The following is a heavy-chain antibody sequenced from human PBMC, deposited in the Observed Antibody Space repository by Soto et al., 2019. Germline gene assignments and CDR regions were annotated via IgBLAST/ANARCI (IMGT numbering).Heavy chain of an antibody. CDR1: GYTFTSYG. V-gene: IGHV1-18*01. J-gene: IGHJ4*02. Sequence: GAAVKVSCKASGYTFTSYGISWVRQAPGQGLEWMGWISVYNGNTKYAQKLQGRVTTITDTSTSTAYMELRSLRSDDTAVYYCARYSGSYWGWIDYWGQGTLVTVSS. CDR3: ARYSGSYWGWIDY. D-gene: IGHD1-26*01. CDR2: ISVYNGNT.